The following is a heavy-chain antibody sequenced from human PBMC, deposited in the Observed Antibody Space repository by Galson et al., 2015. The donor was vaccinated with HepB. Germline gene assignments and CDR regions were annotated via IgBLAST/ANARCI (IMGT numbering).Heavy chain of an antibody. D-gene: IGHD3-22*01. CDR1: GGSISSGGYY. CDR2: IYSSGST. Sequence: LSLTCTVSGGSISSGGYYWIWIRQHPGKGLEWIGYIYSSGSTYYNPSLKSRVSISVHTSKNQFSLKLSSVTAADTAVYYCARALGSSGYYMYYFDYWGQGTLVTVSS. J-gene: IGHJ4*02. V-gene: IGHV4-31*03. CDR3: ARALGSSGYYMYYFDY.